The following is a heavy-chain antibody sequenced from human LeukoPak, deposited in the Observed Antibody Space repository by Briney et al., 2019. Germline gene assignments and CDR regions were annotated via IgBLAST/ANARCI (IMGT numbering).Heavy chain of an antibody. J-gene: IGHJ6*03. D-gene: IGHD2-2*01. CDR3: ARVGGIVVVPAARTYYMDV. V-gene: IGHV3-21*01. CDR1: AFTFSSYS. Sequence: PGGSLRLSSAASAFTFSSYSMNWLRQAPGQGLKWVSSISSSSSYIYYADSVKGRFTISRDNAKNSLYLQMNSLRAVDTAVYYCARVGGIVVVPAARTYYMDVWGKGTTVTVSS. CDR2: ISSSSSYI.